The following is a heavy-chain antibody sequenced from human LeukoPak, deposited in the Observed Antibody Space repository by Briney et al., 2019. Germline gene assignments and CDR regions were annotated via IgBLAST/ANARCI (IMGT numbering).Heavy chain of an antibody. CDR2: ISYDGNNK. D-gene: IGHD6-19*01. CDR3: ASSRSGWIYFDY. V-gene: IGHV3-30*03. Sequence: GGSLRLSCAASGFTFSSYWMNWARQAPGKGLEWVAVISYDGNNKYYADSVKGRFTISRDNSKNTLYLQMSSLRVEDTAVYYCASSRSGWIYFDYWGQGTLVTVSS. J-gene: IGHJ4*02. CDR1: GFTFSSYW.